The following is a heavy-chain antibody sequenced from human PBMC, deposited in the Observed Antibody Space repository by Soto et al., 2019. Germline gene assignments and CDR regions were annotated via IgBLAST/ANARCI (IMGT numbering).Heavy chain of an antibody. CDR3: ARQHLFPHSSSYGMDV. CDR1: GGSISPYY. Sequence: SETLSLTCTVSGGSISPYYWSWIRQPPGKGLEWVGYIYYAGTTSYNPSLKSRVTISLETSKSQFSLRLSSVTAADTAVYYCARQHLFPHSSSYGMDVWCQGTTLTVSS. J-gene: IGHJ6*02. V-gene: IGHV4-59*08. D-gene: IGHD6-6*01. CDR2: IYYAGTT.